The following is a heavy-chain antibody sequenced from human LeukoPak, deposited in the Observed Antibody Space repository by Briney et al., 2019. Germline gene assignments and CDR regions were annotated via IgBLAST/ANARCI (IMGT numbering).Heavy chain of an antibody. J-gene: IGHJ6*04. Sequence: PSETLSLTCTVSGGSIGSYYWSWIRQPAGKGLEWIGRIYSTGSTNHNPSLKTRVTISVDTSKNQFSLRLSSVTAADTAVYYCAGVSSLLAPLQFFEPWGGGVDVWGKGTTVTVSS. V-gene: IGHV4-4*07. CDR3: AGVSSLLAPLQFFEPWGGGVDV. D-gene: IGHD3-3*01. CDR1: GGSIGSYY. CDR2: IYSTGST.